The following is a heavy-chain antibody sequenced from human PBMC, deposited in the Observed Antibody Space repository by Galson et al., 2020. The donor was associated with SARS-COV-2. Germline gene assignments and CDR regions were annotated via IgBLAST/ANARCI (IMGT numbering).Heavy chain of an antibody. D-gene: IGHD3-16*01. CDR2: VNWHGRTT. CDR1: GFTFHDYG. CDR3: ARGPQGGYFYFMDV. Sequence: GGSLRLSCATSGFTFHDYGVSWVRQGPGKGLEWVSGVNWHGRTTIYSDSVKGRFTISRDNARNSVYLQMSSLRAEDTALYYCARGPQGGYFYFMDVWGKGTTVTVSS. V-gene: IGHV3-20*04. J-gene: IGHJ6*03.